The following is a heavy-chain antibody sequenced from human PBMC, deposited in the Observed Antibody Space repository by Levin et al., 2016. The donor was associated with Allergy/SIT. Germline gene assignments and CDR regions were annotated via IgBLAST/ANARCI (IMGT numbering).Heavy chain of an antibody. CDR3: ARDDHSSVYNWFDP. Sequence: SETLSLTCNVSGVSISSGEYYWSWIRQHPGKGLEWIGYIAYGGSTYSNPSLKSRVSISMDTSKNQLSLKLTSVTAADTAVYYCARDDHSSVYNWFDPWGQGTLVTVSS. CDR2: IAYGGST. V-gene: IGHV4-31*03. CDR1: GVSISSGEYY. J-gene: IGHJ5*02. D-gene: IGHD3-16*01.